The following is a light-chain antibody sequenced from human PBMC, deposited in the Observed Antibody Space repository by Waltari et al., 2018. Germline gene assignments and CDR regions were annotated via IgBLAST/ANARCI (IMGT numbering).Light chain of an antibody. CDR3: MQSLQTLWT. V-gene: IGKV2-28*01. CDR1: QSLLHSNGYKY. CDR2: LGS. J-gene: IGKJ1*01. Sequence: DIVVTQSPLSLPVTPGEPASISCRSSQSLLHSNGYKYLDWYLQKPGQSPKLLIYLGSNRASGVPDRFSGSGSGADFTLKISRVEAEDVGVYYCMQSLQTLWTFGQGTKVEIK.